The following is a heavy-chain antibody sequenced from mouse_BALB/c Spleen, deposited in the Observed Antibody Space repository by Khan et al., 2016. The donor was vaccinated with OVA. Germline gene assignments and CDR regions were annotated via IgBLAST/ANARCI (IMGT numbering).Heavy chain of an antibody. V-gene: IGHV3-2*02. Sequence: EVKLLESGPGLVKPSQSLSLTCTVTGYSITSDYAWNWIRQFPGNKLEWVGYMTYSGRTSYNPSLKSRISVTRDTSKNQFFLQLNSVTPEDTATYYCAMGRTYWGQGTLVTVSA. D-gene: IGHD4-1*01. CDR2: MTYSGRT. CDR3: AMGRTY. CDR1: GYSITSDYA. J-gene: IGHJ3*01.